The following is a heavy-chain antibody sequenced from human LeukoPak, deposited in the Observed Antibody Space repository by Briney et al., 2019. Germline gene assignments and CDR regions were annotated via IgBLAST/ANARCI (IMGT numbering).Heavy chain of an antibody. J-gene: IGHJ4*02. CDR3: AGEDIIMDPFEF. CDR1: GGSISSSNHY. V-gene: IGHV4-39*07. CDR2: IDFSGST. D-gene: IGHD5-12*01. Sequence: SETLSLTCTVSGGSISSSNHYWGWIRQPPGKGLEWIGSIDFSGSTNYTPSLKSRVTISVDTSKNQFSLKLSSVTAADTAIYYCAGEDIIMDPFEFWGQGTLVTVSS.